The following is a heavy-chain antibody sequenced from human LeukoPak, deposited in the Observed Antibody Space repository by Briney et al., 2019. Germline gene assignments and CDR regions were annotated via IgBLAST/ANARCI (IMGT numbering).Heavy chain of an antibody. CDR2: IYYSGST. CDR1: GGSISSGGYY. Sequence: SETLSLTCTVSGGSISSGGYYWSWIRQHPGKGLEWIGYIYYSGSTYYNPSLKSRVTISLDTSKNQFSLKLSSVTAADTAVYYCARVRYGGTFDYWGQGTLVTVSS. D-gene: IGHD4-23*01. J-gene: IGHJ4*02. CDR3: ARVRYGGTFDY. V-gene: IGHV4-31*03.